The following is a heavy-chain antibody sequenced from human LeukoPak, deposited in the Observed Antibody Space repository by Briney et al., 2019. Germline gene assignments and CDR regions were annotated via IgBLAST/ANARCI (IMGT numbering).Heavy chain of an antibody. CDR1: GCTFTGYY. D-gene: IGHD6-6*01. Sequence: VASVKVSCKASGCTFTGYYMHWVRQAPGQGLEWMGWINPNSGGTNYAQKFQGRVTMTRDTSISTAYMELSRLRSDDTAVYYCAGEGDSSSSGWFDPWGQGTLVTVSS. J-gene: IGHJ5*02. CDR2: INPNSGGT. V-gene: IGHV1-2*02. CDR3: AGEGDSSSSGWFDP.